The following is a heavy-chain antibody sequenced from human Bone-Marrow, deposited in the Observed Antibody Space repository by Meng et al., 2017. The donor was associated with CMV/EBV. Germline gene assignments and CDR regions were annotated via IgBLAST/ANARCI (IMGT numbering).Heavy chain of an antibody. CDR2: INSRSDGGTA. Sequence: CAASGFTFTTAWLYCVRQAPGKRLEWVGRINSRSDGGTADLIAPVKGRFSISRDDSKNMVYLQMNSLKTEDTGVYYCSILPISSGRDYWGQGTLVTVSS. V-gene: IGHV3-15*07. CDR1: GFTFTTAW. J-gene: IGHJ4*02. D-gene: IGHD3-22*01. CDR3: SILPISSGRDY.